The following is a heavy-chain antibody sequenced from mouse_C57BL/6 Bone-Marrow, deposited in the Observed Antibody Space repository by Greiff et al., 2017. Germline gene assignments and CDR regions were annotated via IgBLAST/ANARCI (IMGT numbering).Heavy chain of an antibody. CDR3: TREGNSNPYAMDY. J-gene: IGHJ4*01. CDR1: GFTFSSYA. D-gene: IGHD2-5*01. V-gene: IGHV5-9-1*02. Sequence: EVQRVESGEGLVKPGGSLKLSCAASGFTFSSYAMSWVRQTPEKRLEWVAYISSGGDYIYYADTVKGRFTISRDNARNTLYLQMSSLKSEDTAMYYCTREGNSNPYAMDYWGQATSVPVSS. CDR2: ISSGGDYI.